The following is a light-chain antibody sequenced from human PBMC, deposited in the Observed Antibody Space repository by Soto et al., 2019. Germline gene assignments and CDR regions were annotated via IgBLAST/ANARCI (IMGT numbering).Light chain of an antibody. J-gene: IGLJ2*01. V-gene: IGLV1-47*01. CDR3: AAWDDSLSAVV. CDR2: RNN. Sequence: QSVLTQPPSASGTPGQRVTISCSGSSSNIGSNYVFWYQHLPGTATKLLIYRNNQRPSGVPDRFSGSKSGTSASLAISGLRSEDQTDYYCAAWDDSLSAVVFGGGTKLTVL. CDR1: SSNIGSNY.